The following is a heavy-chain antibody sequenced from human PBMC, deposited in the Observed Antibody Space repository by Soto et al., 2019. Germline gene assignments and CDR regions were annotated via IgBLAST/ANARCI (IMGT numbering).Heavy chain of an antibody. Sequence: GAFLMISCKGAGYFFASYLIGWVRDMPGKRVEYMAIIYHGASDDKYSPSFQGHVTISADKSDNVTSLQWRRLRASDSAVYFCASLWWTLTKKNPFDIWGQGTMVTVSS. CDR2: IYHGASDD. J-gene: IGHJ5*02. CDR1: GYFFASYL. CDR3: ASLWWTLTKKNPFDI. V-gene: IGHV5-51*01. D-gene: IGHD4-17*01.